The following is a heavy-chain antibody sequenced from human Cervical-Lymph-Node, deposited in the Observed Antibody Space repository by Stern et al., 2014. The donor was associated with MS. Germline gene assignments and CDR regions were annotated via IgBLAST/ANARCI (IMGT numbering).Heavy chain of an antibody. Sequence: QVQLQESGPGLVKPSETLSLTCTVSGGSLRSYYWNWIRQAPGTGLELLGFFSHTGSVNYNPSLSSRVAMSVDTSKNQFSLTVSSVTAADTAVYYCAREGEYCSGSRCYPFLDYWGQGTLVTVSS. J-gene: IGHJ4*02. D-gene: IGHD2-15*01. V-gene: IGHV4-59*01. CDR3: AREGEYCSGSRCYPFLDY. CDR1: GGSLRSYY. CDR2: FSHTGSV.